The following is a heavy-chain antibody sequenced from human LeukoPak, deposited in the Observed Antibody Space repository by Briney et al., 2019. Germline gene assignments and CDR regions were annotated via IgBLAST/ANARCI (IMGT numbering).Heavy chain of an antibody. CDR1: GFTFSSYA. CDR2: ISGSGGST. V-gene: IGHV3-23*01. CDR3: AKDLGDGDGYDY. Sequence: GGSLRLSCAASGFTFSSYATSWVRQAPGKGLEWVSAISGSGGSTYYADSVKGRFTISRDNSKNTLYLQMNSLRAEDTAVYYCAKDLGDGDGYDYWGQGTLVTVSS. D-gene: IGHD5-24*01. J-gene: IGHJ4*02.